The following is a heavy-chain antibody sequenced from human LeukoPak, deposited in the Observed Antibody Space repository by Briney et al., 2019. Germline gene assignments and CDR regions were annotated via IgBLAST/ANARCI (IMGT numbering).Heavy chain of an antibody. J-gene: IGHJ4*02. CDR1: GYTFTAHY. CDR2: INPSGGRT. V-gene: IGHV1-46*01. D-gene: IGHD6-19*01. CDR3: AKGIGEQWLDRDFDY. Sequence: ASVKVSCKTSGYTFTAHYMHWVRQAPGQGLEWMGIINPSGGRTSYAQKFQGRVTVTRDMSTSTVYMELSSLRSEDTAVYYCAKGIGEQWLDRDFDYWGQGTLVTVSS.